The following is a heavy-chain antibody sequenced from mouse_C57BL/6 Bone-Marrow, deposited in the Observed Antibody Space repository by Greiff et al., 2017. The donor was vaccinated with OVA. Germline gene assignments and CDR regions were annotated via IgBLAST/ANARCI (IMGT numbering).Heavy chain of an antibody. CDR3: ANNAWFAY. CDR1: GFTFSDYG. J-gene: IGHJ3*01. V-gene: IGHV5-17*01. CDR2: ISSGSSTI. D-gene: IGHD1-3*01. Sequence: EVQLQESGGGLVKPGGSLKLSCAASGFTFSDYGMHWVRQAPEKGLEWVAYISSGSSTIYYADTVKGRFTISRDNAKNTLFLQMTSLRSDDTAMYYCANNAWFAYWGQGTLVTVSA.